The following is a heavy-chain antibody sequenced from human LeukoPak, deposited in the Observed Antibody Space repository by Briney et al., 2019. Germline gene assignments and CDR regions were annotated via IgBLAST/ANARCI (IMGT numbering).Heavy chain of an antibody. CDR2: INPNSGGT. CDR1: GYTFTGYY. J-gene: IGHJ4*02. Sequence: ASVKVSCKASGYTFTGYYMHWVRQAPGQGLEWVGWINPNSGGTNYAQKLQGRVTMTTDTSTSTAYMELRSLRSDDTAVYYCARVSGYLFGFDYWGQGTLVTVSS. D-gene: IGHD3-10*02. CDR3: ARVSGYLFGFDY. V-gene: IGHV1-2*02.